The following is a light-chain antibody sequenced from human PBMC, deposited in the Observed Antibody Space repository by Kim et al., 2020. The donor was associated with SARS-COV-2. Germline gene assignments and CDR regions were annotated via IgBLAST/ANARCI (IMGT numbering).Light chain of an antibody. Sequence: YNYVSWYQQHPGKAPQLMIYDVSKRPSGVSTRFSGSKSGNTASLSISGLQAEDEADYYCNSYTSTSTWVFGGGTQLTVL. V-gene: IGLV2-14*03. J-gene: IGLJ2*01. CDR2: DVS. CDR3: NSYTSTSTWV. CDR1: YNY.